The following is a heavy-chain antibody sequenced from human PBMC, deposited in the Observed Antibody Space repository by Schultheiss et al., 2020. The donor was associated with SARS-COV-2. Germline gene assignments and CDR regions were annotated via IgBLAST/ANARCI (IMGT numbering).Heavy chain of an antibody. CDR1: SGSISSYY. CDR3: ARVPYGYSSSWGWYFDL. Sequence: SETLSLTCTVSSGSISSYYWSWIRQPPGKGLEWIGYIYYSGSTNYNPSLKSRVTISVDTSKNQFSLKLSSVTAADTAVYYCARVPYGYSSSWGWYFDLWGRGTLVTVSS. D-gene: IGHD6-13*01. V-gene: IGHV4-59*12. J-gene: IGHJ2*01. CDR2: IYYSGST.